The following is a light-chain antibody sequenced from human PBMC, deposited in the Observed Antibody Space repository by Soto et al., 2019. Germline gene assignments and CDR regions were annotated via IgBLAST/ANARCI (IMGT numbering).Light chain of an antibody. CDR1: ASDVGGYDY. Sequence: QSALTQPASVSGSPGQSITISCTGTASDVGGYDYVSWYQQHPGKAPQLMIYEVSNRPSGVSNRFSGSKSGNTASLTISGLQAEDEADYYCCSYTSSNTRVFGGGTKVTVL. V-gene: IGLV2-14*01. CDR3: CSYTSSNTRV. CDR2: EVS. J-gene: IGLJ3*02.